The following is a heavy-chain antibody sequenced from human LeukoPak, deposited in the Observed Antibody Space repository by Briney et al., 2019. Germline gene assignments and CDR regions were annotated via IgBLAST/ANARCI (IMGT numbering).Heavy chain of an antibody. V-gene: IGHV1-18*01. Sequence: ASVKVSCKASGYTFTSYGISWVRQAPGQGLEWMGWISAYNGNTNYAQKLQGRVTMTTDTSTSTAYMELRSLRSDDTAVYYCAREGARHYDMLTYYYYGMDVWGQGTTVTVSS. CDR1: GYTFTSYG. D-gene: IGHD3-9*01. J-gene: IGHJ6*02. CDR3: AREGARHYDMLTYYYYGMDV. CDR2: ISAYNGNT.